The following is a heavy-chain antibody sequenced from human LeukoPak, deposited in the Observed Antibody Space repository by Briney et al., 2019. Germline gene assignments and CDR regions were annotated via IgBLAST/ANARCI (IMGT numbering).Heavy chain of an antibody. D-gene: IGHD3-16*01. CDR2: ISPGDSGI. V-gene: IGHV5-51*01. CDR3: AAGGASAP. Sequence: SGASLQISCKGSGSIFTNFWIGWVRQLPGKGLEWMGVISPGDSGIRYSPSFQGQVTISVDKSISTAYLQWSSLKASDSAMYYCAAGGASAPWGQGTLVTVSS. J-gene: IGHJ5*02. CDR1: GSIFTNFW.